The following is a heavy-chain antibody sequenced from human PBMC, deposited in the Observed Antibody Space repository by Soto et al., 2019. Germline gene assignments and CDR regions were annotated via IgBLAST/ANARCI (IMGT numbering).Heavy chain of an antibody. Sequence: SETLSLTCTVSGGSVTNSSYYWGWIRQSPGKGLEWIGSVYYRGRSYSKSSVKGRVTISVDTSKNRFSLSLNFVTASDTAVYFCVSQRTTVPTQAYFDYWGPGALVTVSS. J-gene: IGHJ4*02. D-gene: IGHD4-17*01. CDR1: GGSVTNSSYY. CDR2: VYYRGRS. CDR3: VSQRTTVPTQAYFDY. V-gene: IGHV4-39*01.